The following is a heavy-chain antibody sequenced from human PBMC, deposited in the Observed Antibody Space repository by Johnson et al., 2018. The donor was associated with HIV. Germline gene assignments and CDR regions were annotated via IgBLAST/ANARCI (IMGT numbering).Heavy chain of an antibody. D-gene: IGHD5-18*01. CDR3: ARAYSYGAFDI. Sequence: MMLVESGGGLVQPGGSLRLSCGASGFSFNNYWMSWVRQAPGKGLEWVSVIYSGGSTYYADSVKGRYTISRDNSKNTLYLQMNSLRADDTAVYYCARAYSYGAFDIWGQGTRVTVSS. CDR1: GFSFNNYW. J-gene: IGHJ3*02. CDR2: IYSGGST. V-gene: IGHV3-66*01.